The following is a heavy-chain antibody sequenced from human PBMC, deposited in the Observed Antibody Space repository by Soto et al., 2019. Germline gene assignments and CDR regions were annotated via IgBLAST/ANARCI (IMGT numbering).Heavy chain of an antibody. Sequence: QVQLVQSGAEVKKPGASVKVSCRASGYTFTGYYMHWVRQAPGQGLEWMGWINPNSGGTNYAQKFQGWVTMTRDTSISTAYMELSRLRSDDTAVYYCARVEGRGESNWFDPWGQGTLVTVSS. D-gene: IGHD3-16*01. J-gene: IGHJ5*02. V-gene: IGHV1-2*04. CDR2: INPNSGGT. CDR1: GYTFTGYY. CDR3: ARVEGRGESNWFDP.